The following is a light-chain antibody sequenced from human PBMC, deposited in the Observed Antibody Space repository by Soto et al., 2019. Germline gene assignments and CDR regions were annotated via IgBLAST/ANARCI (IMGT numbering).Light chain of an antibody. CDR1: QTVRNNY. CDR3: QQFSSYPLI. J-gene: IGKJ4*01. CDR2: DAS. Sequence: EFVLTQSPCTLSLSPAERVTLSCSASQTVRNNYLAWYQQKPGQAPRLLIYDASSRATGIPDRFSGGGSGTDFTLTISRLEPEDFAVYYCQQFSSYPLIFGGGTKVDIK. V-gene: IGKV3-20*01.